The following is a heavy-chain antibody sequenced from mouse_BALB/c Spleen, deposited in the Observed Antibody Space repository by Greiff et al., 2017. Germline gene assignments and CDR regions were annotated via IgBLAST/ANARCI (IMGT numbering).Heavy chain of an antibody. CDR3: ARDGYDAY. J-gene: IGHJ3*01. D-gene: IGHD1-2*01. CDR1: GYSITSGYY. Sequence: EVKVEESGPGLVKPSQSLSLTCSVTGYSITSGYYWNWIRQFPGNKLEWMGYISYDGSNNYNPSLKNRISITRDTSKNQFFLKLNSVTTEDTATYYCARDGYDAYWGQGTLVTVSA. V-gene: IGHV3-6*02. CDR2: ISYDGSN.